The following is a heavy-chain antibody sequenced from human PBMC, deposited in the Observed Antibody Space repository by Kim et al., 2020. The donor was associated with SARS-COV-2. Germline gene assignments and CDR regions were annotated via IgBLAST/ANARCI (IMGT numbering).Heavy chain of an antibody. J-gene: IGHJ4*02. CDR2: IYYSGST. V-gene: IGHV4-39*01. D-gene: IGHD3-22*01. Sequence: SETLSLTCTVSGGSISSSSYYWGWIRQPPGKGLEWIGSIYYSGSTYYNPSLKSRVTISVDPSKNQFSLKLSSVTAADTAVYYCARHDTYGDDSSGYYPPPLKYWGQGTLVTVSS. CDR3: ARHDTYGDDSSGYYPPPLKY. CDR1: GGSISSSSYY.